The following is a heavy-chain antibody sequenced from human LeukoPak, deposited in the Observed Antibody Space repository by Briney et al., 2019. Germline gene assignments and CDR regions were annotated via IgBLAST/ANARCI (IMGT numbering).Heavy chain of an antibody. CDR2: IHANGNSK. CDR3: ARSLTGREYFQH. J-gene: IGHJ1*01. Sequence: GGSLRLSCAASGFPFSSSGMRWVRQAPGKGLEWVTFIHANGNSKYYADSVKGRFTISRDNPKNTLYLQSNSLRVENTAVYYCARSLTGREYFQHWGQGTLVTVSS. V-gene: IGHV3-30*02. D-gene: IGHD2-15*01. CDR1: GFPFSSSG.